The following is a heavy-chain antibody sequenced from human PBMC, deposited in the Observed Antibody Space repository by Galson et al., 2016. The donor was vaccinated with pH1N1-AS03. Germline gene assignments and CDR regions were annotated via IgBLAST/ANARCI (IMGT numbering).Heavy chain of an antibody. CDR3: AREEGGFGRNWLQTDAFDI. Sequence: SLRLSCAASGFMFTHYSMHWVRQAPGKGLEWVAVMSYEGTTTYYADSVKGRFTISRDKSKNTLYLQMNSLRTEDTALYYCAREEGGFGRNWLQTDAFDIWGQGTMVTVSS. J-gene: IGHJ3*02. CDR1: GFMFTHYS. D-gene: IGHD3-9*01. V-gene: IGHV3-30-3*01. CDR2: MSYEGTTT.